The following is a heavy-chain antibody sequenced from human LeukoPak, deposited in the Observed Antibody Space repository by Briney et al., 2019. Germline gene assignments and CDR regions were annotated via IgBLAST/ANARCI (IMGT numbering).Heavy chain of an antibody. V-gene: IGHV3-11*01. J-gene: IGHJ4*02. CDR1: GFTFSDYY. CDR3: AKETVAGTLDY. D-gene: IGHD6-19*01. CDR2: ISPSGDII. Sequence: GGSLRLSCAASGFTFSDYYISWIRQAPGKGLEWVSDISPSGDIIYYADSVKGRFIISRDYAKESLHLQMNSLRVGGSAVYYCAKETVAGTLDYWGQGTQVTVSS.